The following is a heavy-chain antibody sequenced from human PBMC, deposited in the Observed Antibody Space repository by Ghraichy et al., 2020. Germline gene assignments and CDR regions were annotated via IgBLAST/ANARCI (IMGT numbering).Heavy chain of an antibody. CDR2: ISSSSSYI. CDR3: ARSSVGATADY. J-gene: IGHJ4*02. V-gene: IGHV3-21*01. Sequence: GGSLRLSCAASGFTFSSYSMNWVRQAPGKGLEWVSSISSSSSYIYYADSVKGRFTISRDNAKNSLYLQMNSLRAEDTAVYYCARSSVGATADYWGQGTLVTVSS. D-gene: IGHD1-26*01. CDR1: GFTFSSYS.